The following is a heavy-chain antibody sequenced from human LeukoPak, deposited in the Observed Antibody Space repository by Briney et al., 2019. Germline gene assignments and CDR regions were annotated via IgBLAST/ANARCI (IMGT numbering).Heavy chain of an antibody. V-gene: IGHV3-48*01. Sequence: PGGSLRLSCAASGFTFSSYSMNWVRQAPGKGLEWVSYISSSSSTIYYADSVKGRFTISRDNAKNSLYLQMNSLRAEDTAAYYCARDSTQRTSSADYYDSSGYYYGPDYWGQGTLVTVSS. CDR1: GFTFSSYS. CDR2: ISSSSSTI. J-gene: IGHJ4*02. D-gene: IGHD3-22*01. CDR3: ARDSTQRTSSADYYDSSGYYYGPDY.